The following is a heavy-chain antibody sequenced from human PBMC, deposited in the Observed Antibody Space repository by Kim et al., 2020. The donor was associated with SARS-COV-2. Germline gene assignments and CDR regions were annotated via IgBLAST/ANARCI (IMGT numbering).Heavy chain of an antibody. Sequence: ASVKVSCKASGYTFTSYYMHWVRQAPGQGLEWMGIINPSGGSTSYAQKFQGRVTMTRDTSTSTVYMELSSLRSEDTAVYYCASSTGSSNAPTTTVTTNYYYGMDVWGQGTTVTVSS. J-gene: IGHJ6*02. D-gene: IGHD4-17*01. V-gene: IGHV1-46*01. CDR1: GYTFTSYY. CDR3: ASSTGSSNAPTTTVTTNYYYGMDV. CDR2: INPSGGST.